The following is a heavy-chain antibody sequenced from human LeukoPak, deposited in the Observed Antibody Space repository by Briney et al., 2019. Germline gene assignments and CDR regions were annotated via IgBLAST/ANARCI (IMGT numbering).Heavy chain of an antibody. CDR1: GFTFSSYG. V-gene: IGHV3-30*18. CDR2: ISYDGSNK. J-gene: IGHJ4*02. Sequence: ERSLRLSCAASGFTFSSYGMHWVRQAPGKGLEWVAVISYDGSNKYYADSVKGRFTISRDNSKNTLYLQMNSLRAEDTAVYYCANYNWNDGYWGQGTLVTVSS. CDR3: ANYNWNDGY. D-gene: IGHD1-1*01.